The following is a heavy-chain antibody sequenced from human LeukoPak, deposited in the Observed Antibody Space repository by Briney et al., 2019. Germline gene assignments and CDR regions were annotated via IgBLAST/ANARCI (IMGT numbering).Heavy chain of an antibody. Sequence: PSETLSLTCTVSGGSISSYYWSWIRQPPGKGLEWSGYIYYSGSTNYNPSLKSRVTISVDTSKNQFSLKLSSVTAADTAVYYCGRRCSSRWYFDYWGQGTLVTVSS. CDR3: GRRCSSRWYFDY. V-gene: IGHV4-59*08. CDR2: IYYSGST. CDR1: GGSISSYY. D-gene: IGHD6-13*01. J-gene: IGHJ4*02.